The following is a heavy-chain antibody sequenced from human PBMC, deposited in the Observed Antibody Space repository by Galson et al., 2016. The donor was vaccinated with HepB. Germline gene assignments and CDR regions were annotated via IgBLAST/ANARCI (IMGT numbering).Heavy chain of an antibody. CDR3: ASGGWGSGSYYDY. D-gene: IGHD1-26*01. J-gene: IGHJ4*02. CDR1: GFSFRTYA. CDR2: ISYDGSDK. V-gene: IGHV3-30*14. Sequence: SLRLSCAASGFSFRTYAMHWVRQAPGKGLEWVAVISYDGSDKYYTDSVKGRFIISRDNSKNILYVEMNSLRIEDTAVYYCASGGWGSGSYYDYWGQGTLVTVSS.